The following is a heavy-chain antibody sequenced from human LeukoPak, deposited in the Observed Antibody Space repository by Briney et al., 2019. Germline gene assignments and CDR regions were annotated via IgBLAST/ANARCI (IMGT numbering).Heavy chain of an antibody. CDR1: GFTFNGYW. V-gene: IGHV3-74*01. J-gene: IGHJ5*02. D-gene: IGHD3-10*01. CDR3: ARVATGSYDWFDP. Sequence: PGGSLRLSCAAPGFTFNGYWMHWVRQAPGKGLVWVSRINSDGSTTSYADSVKGRFTISRDNSKNTLYLQMNSLRAEDTAVYFCARVATGSYDWFDPWGQGTLVTVS. CDR2: INSDGSTT.